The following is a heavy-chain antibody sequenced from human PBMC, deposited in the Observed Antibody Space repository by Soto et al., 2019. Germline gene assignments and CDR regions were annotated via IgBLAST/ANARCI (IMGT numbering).Heavy chain of an antibody. CDR1: GGTFSNYA. Sequence: ASVKVSCKASGGTFSNYAISWVRQAPGQGLEWMGGIIPIFGSAKSAQKFQGRVTITADEFTSTAYMELRSLRSDDTAVYYCARDRAQITMIVVAPPAYWGQGTLVTVSS. J-gene: IGHJ4*02. CDR2: IIPIFGSA. D-gene: IGHD3-22*01. V-gene: IGHV1-69*13. CDR3: ARDRAQITMIVVAPPAY.